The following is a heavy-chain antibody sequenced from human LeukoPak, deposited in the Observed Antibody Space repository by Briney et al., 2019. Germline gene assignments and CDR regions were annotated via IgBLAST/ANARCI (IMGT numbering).Heavy chain of an antibody. V-gene: IGHV1-8*03. D-gene: IGHD2-15*01. J-gene: IGHJ4*02. CDR1: GYTFTSYD. CDR3: ARAGYCSGGSCASRY. CDR2: MNPNSGNT. Sequence: GASVKVSCKASGYTFTSYDINWVRQATGQGLELMGWMNPNSGNTGYAQKFQGRVTITRNTSISTAYMELSSLRSEDTAVYYCARAGYCSGGSCASRYWGQGTLVTVSS.